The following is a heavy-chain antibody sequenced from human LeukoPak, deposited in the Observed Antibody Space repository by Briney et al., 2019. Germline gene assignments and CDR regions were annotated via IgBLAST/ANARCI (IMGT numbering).Heavy chain of an antibody. J-gene: IGHJ4*02. V-gene: IGHV1-46*01. CDR1: GYTFPSYF. CDR2: INPTGGST. Sequence: GASVKVSCKASGYTFPSYFMHWVQQAPGQGLEWMGIINPTGGSTTYAQKFQGRATMTRDTSTSTVYMELSSLRSDDTAVYYCARTAARRFDYWGQGTLVTVSS. D-gene: IGHD6-6*01. CDR3: ARTAARRFDY.